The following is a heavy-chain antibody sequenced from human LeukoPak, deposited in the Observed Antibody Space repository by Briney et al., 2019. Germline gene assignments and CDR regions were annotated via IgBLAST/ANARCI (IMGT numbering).Heavy chain of an antibody. CDR2: IYYSGST. Sequence: SETLSLTCTVSGGSIRNYYWSWIRQPPGKGLEWIGYIYYSGSTDYNPSLKSRVTISVDTSKNQFYLKLSSVTAADTAVYYCARLNYDILTGYYPFDYWGQGTLVTVSS. J-gene: IGHJ4*02. V-gene: IGHV4-59*08. CDR3: ARLNYDILTGYYPFDY. CDR1: GGSIRNYY. D-gene: IGHD3-9*01.